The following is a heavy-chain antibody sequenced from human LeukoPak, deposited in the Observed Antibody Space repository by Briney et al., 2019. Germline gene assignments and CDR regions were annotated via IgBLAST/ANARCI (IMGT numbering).Heavy chain of an antibody. V-gene: IGHV3-30*02. D-gene: IGHD4-17*01. CDR3: AKARNPSTVTRQGIFDY. J-gene: IGHJ4*02. CDR2: IRYDGSNR. Sequence: GGSLRLSCAASGFTFSSYGMHWVRQAPGKGLEWVAFIRYDGSNRYYADSVKGQFTISRDNSKNTLYLQMNSLRAEDTAVYYCAKARNPSTVTRQGIFDYWGQGTLVTVSS. CDR1: GFTFSSYG.